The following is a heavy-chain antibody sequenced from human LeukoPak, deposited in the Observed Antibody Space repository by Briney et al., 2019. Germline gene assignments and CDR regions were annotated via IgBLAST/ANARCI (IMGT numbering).Heavy chain of an antibody. D-gene: IGHD6-13*01. CDR2: INPNSGGT. CDR1: GYTFTGYY. J-gene: IGHJ4*02. V-gene: IGHV1-2*04. CDR3: ARGSSSWSPIDY. Sequence: ASVKVSCKASGYTFTGYYMHWVRQAPGQGLEWMGWINPNSGGTNYAQKLQGWVTMTRDTSISTAYMELSRLRSDDTAVYYCARGSSSWSPIDYWGQGTLVTVSS.